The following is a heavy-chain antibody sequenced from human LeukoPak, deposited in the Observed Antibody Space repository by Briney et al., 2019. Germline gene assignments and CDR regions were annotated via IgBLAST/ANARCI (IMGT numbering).Heavy chain of an antibody. Sequence: SETLSLTCTVSGGSISTYYWSWFRQPPGKRLEWIGYIYYSGSTYYNPSLKSRVTISVDTSKNQFSLKLSSVTAADTAVYYCARDLDYYDSSGFYWGQGTLVTVSS. CDR3: ARDLDYYDSSGFY. J-gene: IGHJ4*02. D-gene: IGHD3-22*01. CDR2: IYYSGST. V-gene: IGHV4-59*12. CDR1: GGSISTYY.